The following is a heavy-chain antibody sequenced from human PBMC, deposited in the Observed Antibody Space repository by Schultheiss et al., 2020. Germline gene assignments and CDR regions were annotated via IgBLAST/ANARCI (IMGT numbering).Heavy chain of an antibody. Sequence: GSLRLSCTVSGGSISSSSYYWGWIRQPPGKGLEWIGYIYYSGSTNYNPSLKSRVTISVDTSKNQFSLKLSSVTAADTAVYYCARGSYGSGKGVFDYWGQGTLVTVSS. CDR2: IYYSGST. J-gene: IGHJ4*02. V-gene: IGHV4-61*05. D-gene: IGHD3-10*01. CDR1: GGSISSSSYY. CDR3: ARGSYGSGKGVFDY.